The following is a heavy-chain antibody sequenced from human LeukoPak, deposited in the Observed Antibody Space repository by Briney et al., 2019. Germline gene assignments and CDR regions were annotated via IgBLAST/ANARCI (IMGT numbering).Heavy chain of an antibody. J-gene: IGHJ6*02. D-gene: IGHD3-22*01. CDR1: GGSISSGNYY. CDR3: ARGGADSGGYSPRYGVDV. CDR2: IYISGST. V-gene: IGHV4-61*02. Sequence: PSQTLSLTCTVSGGSISSGNYYWRWIRQPAGKGVEWIGRIYISGSTNYNPSLKSRVTISVDMSKKQFSLKVNSVTAADTAVYYCARGGADSGGYSPRYGVDVWGQGTTVTVSS.